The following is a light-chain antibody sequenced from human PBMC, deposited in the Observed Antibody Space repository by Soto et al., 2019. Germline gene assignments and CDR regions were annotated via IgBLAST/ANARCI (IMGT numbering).Light chain of an antibody. Sequence: EIVLTQSPGTLSLSPGERVTLSCRASQSLSSGYLAWYQQKFGQAPRLLIYDASRRATGIPDRFSGSGSGTDFTLTISRLEPEDFAVYYCQQYGSSPFTFGPGTKVDIK. CDR1: QSLSSGY. J-gene: IGKJ3*01. CDR3: QQYGSSPFT. V-gene: IGKV3-20*01. CDR2: DAS.